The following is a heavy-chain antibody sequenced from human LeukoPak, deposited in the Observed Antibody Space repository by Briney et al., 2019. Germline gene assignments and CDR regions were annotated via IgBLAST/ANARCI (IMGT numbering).Heavy chain of an antibody. CDR2: ISYDGGDK. V-gene: IGHV3-30*18. D-gene: IGHD5-18*01. Sequence: PGGSLRLSCSASGFTFSSYGMHWVRQAPGKGLEWVAVISYDGGDKYYADSVKGRFTISRDTSKNTLYLQMNSLRAEDTAVYFCAKEVEQVWYYGMDVWGQGTTVTVSS. CDR1: GFTFSSYG. J-gene: IGHJ6*02. CDR3: AKEVEQVWYYGMDV.